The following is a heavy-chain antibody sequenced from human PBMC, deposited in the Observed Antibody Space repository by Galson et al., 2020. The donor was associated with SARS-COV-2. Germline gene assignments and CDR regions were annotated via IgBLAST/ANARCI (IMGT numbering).Heavy chain of an antibody. V-gene: IGHV3-11*06. D-gene: IGHD4-4*01. CDR2: ISSSSTYT. CDR1: GFIFGDYY. J-gene: IGHJ4*02. CDR3: ARDRDGYSSFDY. Sequence: GGSLRLSCAASGFIFGDYYMSWIRQAPGKGLEWISDISSSSTYTHYADSVEGRFTVSRDNLKKSLYLQMNTLRAEDTAVYYCARDRDGYSSFDYWGPGTLVTVSS.